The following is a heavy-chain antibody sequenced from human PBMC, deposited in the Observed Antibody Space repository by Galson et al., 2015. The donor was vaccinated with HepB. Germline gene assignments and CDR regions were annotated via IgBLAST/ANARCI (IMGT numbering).Heavy chain of an antibody. Sequence: SLRLSCVASGITFSNAWMTWVRQAPGKGLEWVGRIKSKTDGGTTDYAAPVKGRFTISRDDSKNTLYLQMNSLKIEDTAVYYCATGGYCSGTICYTLSGYWGQGTLVTVSS. J-gene: IGHJ4*02. V-gene: IGHV3-15*01. D-gene: IGHD2-2*02. CDR3: ATGGYCSGTICYTLSGY. CDR2: IKSKTDGGTT. CDR1: GITFSNAW.